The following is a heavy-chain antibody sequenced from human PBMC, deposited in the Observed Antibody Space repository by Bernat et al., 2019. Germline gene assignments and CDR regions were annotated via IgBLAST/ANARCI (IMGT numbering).Heavy chain of an antibody. CDR2: IRSKAYGGKT. D-gene: IGHD2-8*02. Sequence: EVQLVESGGGLVQPGRSLRLSCTASGFTFGDYAMSWVRQAPGKGLEWVGFIRSKAYGGKTEYAASVKGRFTISRDDSKSIAYLQMNSLKTEDTAVYYCTRDHMPMGYCTGGVCYTGSEYFQHWGQGTLVTVSS. CDR3: TRDHMPMGYCTGGVCYTGSEYFQH. V-gene: IGHV3-49*04. CDR1: GFTFGDYA. J-gene: IGHJ1*01.